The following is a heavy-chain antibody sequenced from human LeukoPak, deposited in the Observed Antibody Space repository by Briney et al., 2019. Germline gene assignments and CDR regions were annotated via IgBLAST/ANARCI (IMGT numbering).Heavy chain of an antibody. D-gene: IGHD2-2*02. Sequence: GGSLRLSCAASGFTFINYAMGWVRQAPGRGLEWVSVICGNAACTLYADSVKGRFIISRDNSRNTMYLYLQMNSLRAEDTAVYYCARHLATSGSYPLDYWGQGTPVTVSS. CDR1: GFTFINYA. J-gene: IGHJ4*02. CDR2: ICGNAACT. V-gene: IGHV3-23*01. CDR3: ARHLATSGSYPLDY.